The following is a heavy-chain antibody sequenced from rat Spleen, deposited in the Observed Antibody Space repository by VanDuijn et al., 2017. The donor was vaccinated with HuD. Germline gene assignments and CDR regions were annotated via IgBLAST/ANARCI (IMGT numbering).Heavy chain of an antibody. CDR1: GFTFSNYG. Sequence: EVQLVESGGGLVQPGRSLKLSCAASGFTFSNYGMAWVRQAPTKGLEWVATISYDGSSTYYRDSVKGRFTISRDNAKSTLYLQMDSLRSEDTATYYCARHGMDAWGQGASVTVSS. J-gene: IGHJ4*01. CDR3: ARHGMDA. V-gene: IGHV5-29*01. CDR2: ISYDGSST.